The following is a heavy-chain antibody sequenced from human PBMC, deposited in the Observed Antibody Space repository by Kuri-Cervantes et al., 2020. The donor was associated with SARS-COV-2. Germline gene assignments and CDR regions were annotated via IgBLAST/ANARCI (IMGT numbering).Heavy chain of an antibody. CDR3: ARVVVGYCSGGSCPGYMDV. CDR1: GYTFTGYY. D-gene: IGHD2-15*01. J-gene: IGHJ6*03. CDR2: INPNSGGT. V-gene: IGHV1-2*02. Sequence: ASVKVSCKASGYTFTGYYMHWVRQAPGQGLEWMGWINPNSGGTNYAQKLQGRVTMTTDTSTSTAYMELRSLRSDDTAVYYCARVVVGYCSGGSCPGYMDVWGKGTTVTVSS.